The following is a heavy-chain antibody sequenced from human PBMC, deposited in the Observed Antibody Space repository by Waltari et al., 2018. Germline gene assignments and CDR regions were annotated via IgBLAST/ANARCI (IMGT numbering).Heavy chain of an antibody. CDR2: IYYTGTT. CDR3: ARHWKRNGYRFDP. V-gene: IGHV4-39*01. J-gene: IGHJ5*02. D-gene: IGHD5-12*01. Sequence: QLQLQESGPGLMKPSETLSLTCTVPGGSTRRSSYYWGWIRQSPGKGLEWIASIYYTGTTYYNPTLESRVTISGDTSKNQFSLRLSSVTAADTAVYYCARHWKRNGYRFDPWGQGTLVTVSS. CDR1: GGSTRRSSYY.